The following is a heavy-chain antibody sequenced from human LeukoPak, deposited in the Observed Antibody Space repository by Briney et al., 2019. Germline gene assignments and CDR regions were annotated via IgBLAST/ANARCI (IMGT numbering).Heavy chain of an antibody. CDR2: TSSSGSTI. CDR3: ARLGGSVIDY. CDR1: GFTFSSYE. Sequence: GGSLRLSCAASGFTFSSYEMNWVRQAPGKGPEWVSYTSSSGSTIYYADSAKGRFTISRDNAKNSLYLQMNSLGAEDTAVYYCARLGGSVIDYWGQGTLVTVSS. D-gene: IGHD3-16*01. J-gene: IGHJ4*02. V-gene: IGHV3-48*03.